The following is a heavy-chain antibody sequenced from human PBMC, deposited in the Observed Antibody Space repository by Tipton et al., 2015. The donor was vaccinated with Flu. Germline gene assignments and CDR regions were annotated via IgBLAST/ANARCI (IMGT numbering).Heavy chain of an antibody. CDR1: GFTFSSYG. Sequence: SGFTFSSYGMHWVRQAPGKGLEWVAVISSDGSNKYYADSVKGRFTISRDNSKNTLYLQMNSPRAEDTAVYYCASGDYWGQGTLVTVSS. CDR2: ISSDGSNK. J-gene: IGHJ4*02. V-gene: IGHV3-30*19. CDR3: ASGDY.